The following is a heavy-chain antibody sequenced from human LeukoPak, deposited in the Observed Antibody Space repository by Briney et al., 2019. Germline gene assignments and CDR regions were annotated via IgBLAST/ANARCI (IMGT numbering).Heavy chain of an antibody. Sequence: GGSLRLSCAASGFSFSSYAMNWVRQAPGKGLQWVSALSGSGLNKYYADSVKGRFTISRDNSKNTLYLQMNGLRAEDTAIYYCARDPEVPDYYSYMDVWGKGTTVTVSS. CDR2: LSGSGLNK. CDR3: ARDPEVPDYYSYMDV. CDR1: GFSFSSYA. V-gene: IGHV3-23*01. J-gene: IGHJ6*03.